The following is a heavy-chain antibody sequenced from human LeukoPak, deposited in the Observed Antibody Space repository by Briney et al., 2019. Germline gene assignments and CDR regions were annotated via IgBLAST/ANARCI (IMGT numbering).Heavy chain of an antibody. D-gene: IGHD2-2*01. CDR2: IIPIFGTA. Sequence: SVKVSCKASGGTFSSYAISWVRQAPGRGLEWMGGIIPIFGTANYAQKFQGRVTITADESTSTAYMELSSLRSEDTAVYYCARERGYCSSTSCYEVDWFDPWGQGTLVTVSS. J-gene: IGHJ5*02. V-gene: IGHV1-69*13. CDR3: ARERGYCSSTSCYEVDWFDP. CDR1: GGTFSSYA.